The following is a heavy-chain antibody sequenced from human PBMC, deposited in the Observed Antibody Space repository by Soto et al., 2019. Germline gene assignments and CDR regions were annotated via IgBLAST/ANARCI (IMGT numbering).Heavy chain of an antibody. Sequence: QVQLVESGGALVKPGGSLRLSCAASGFTFSDYYMSWIRQAPGKGLEWVSYISSSSIHTNYADSVKGRFTISRDNAKNSLFLQMNTLRAEDTAVYYCARGTWRFGESLPSFFDSWGQGTLVTVSS. CDR3: ARGTWRFGESLPSFFDS. CDR2: ISSSSIHT. CDR1: GFTFSDYY. J-gene: IGHJ4*02. V-gene: IGHV3-11*05. D-gene: IGHD3-10*01.